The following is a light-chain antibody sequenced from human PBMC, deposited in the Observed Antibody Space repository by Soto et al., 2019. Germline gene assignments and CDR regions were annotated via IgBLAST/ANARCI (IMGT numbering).Light chain of an antibody. Sequence: EIVLTQSPGTLSLSPGERATLSCRASQSVSSSYLAWYQQKPGKAPRLLIYGASSRATGIPDRFSGSGSGTDFTLTISRLEPEDFSVYYCQQYGSSPLTFGGGTQVDIK. CDR3: QQYGSSPLT. CDR2: GAS. J-gene: IGKJ4*01. CDR1: QSVSSSY. V-gene: IGKV3-20*01.